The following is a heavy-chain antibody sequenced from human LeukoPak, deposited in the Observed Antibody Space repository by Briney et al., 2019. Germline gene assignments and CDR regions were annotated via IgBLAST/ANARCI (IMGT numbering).Heavy chain of an antibody. CDR3: ARESVGYRSGGSCPYYFDY. D-gene: IGHD2-15*01. J-gene: IGHJ4*02. Sequence: SETLSLTCTVSGGSISSYYWSWVRQPAGKGLEWIGRIYSSGDTNYNPSLKSRVSMSVDTSRNQFSLKLNSVTAADTAVYYCARESVGYRSGGSCPYYFDYWGQGTLVTVSS. V-gene: IGHV4-4*07. CDR1: GGSISSYY. CDR2: IYSSGDT.